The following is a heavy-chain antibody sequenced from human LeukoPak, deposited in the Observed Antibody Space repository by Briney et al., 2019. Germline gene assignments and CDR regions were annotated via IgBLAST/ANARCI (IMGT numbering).Heavy chain of an antibody. CDR3: ARVGSSTWYESDY. D-gene: IGHD6-13*01. Sequence: ASVKVSCKASGYTFSSYHLHWVRQAPGQGLEWMGIINPSGGSTSYAQKFQGRVTMTRDTSTSTVYMELSSLRSEDTAVYYCARVGSSTWYESDYWGEGTLVTLSS. CDR1: GYTFSSYH. J-gene: IGHJ4*02. V-gene: IGHV1-46*01. CDR2: INPSGGST.